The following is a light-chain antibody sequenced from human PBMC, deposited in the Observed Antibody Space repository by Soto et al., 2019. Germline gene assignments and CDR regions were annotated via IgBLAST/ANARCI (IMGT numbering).Light chain of an antibody. Sequence: EIVLTQSPGTLSLSPGERGTLSCRASQSVSSNYLAWYQQKPGQAPRLLIYSAFSRATGIPARFSGSGSETDFTLTISRLEPEDFAVYYCQYYGSAPWTFGQRTKVEIK. J-gene: IGKJ1*01. CDR3: QYYGSAPWT. CDR1: QSVSSNY. V-gene: IGKV3-20*01. CDR2: SAF.